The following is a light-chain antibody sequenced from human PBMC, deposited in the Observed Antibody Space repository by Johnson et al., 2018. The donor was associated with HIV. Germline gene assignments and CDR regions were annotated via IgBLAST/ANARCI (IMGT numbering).Light chain of an antibody. CDR3: GTWDSSLSAEV. V-gene: IGLV1-51*02. CDR1: SSNIGNNY. Sequence: VLTQPPSVSAAPGQKVTISCSGSSSNIGNNYVSWYQQLPGTAPKLLIFENNKRPSGIPDRFSGSKSGTSATLGITGLQTGDEADYYCGTWDSSLSAEVFGTGTKVTVL. CDR2: ENN. J-gene: IGLJ1*01.